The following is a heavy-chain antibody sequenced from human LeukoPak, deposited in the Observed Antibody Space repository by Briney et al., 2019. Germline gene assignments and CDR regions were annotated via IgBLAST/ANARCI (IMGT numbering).Heavy chain of an antibody. D-gene: IGHD3-22*01. V-gene: IGHV1-2*02. CDR2: INPNSGGT. CDR1: GYTFTGYY. CDR3: ARGAESYFDSSGYPDY. Sequence: ASVKVSCKASGYTFTGYYMHWVRQAPGQGLEWMGWINPNSGGTNYAQKFQGRVTMTRDTSISTAYMELSRLRSDDTAVYYCARGAESYFDSSGYPDYWGQGTLVTVSS. J-gene: IGHJ4*02.